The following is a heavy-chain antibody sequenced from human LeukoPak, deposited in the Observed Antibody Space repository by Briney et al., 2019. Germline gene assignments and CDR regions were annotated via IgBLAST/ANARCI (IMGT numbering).Heavy chain of an antibody. D-gene: IGHD3-10*01. Sequence: GGSLRLSCAGSGFAFGGYGMHWFRQTPGKGLEWVAVIADDGSRAFYADSVKGRFTISRDNSKNTMSVQMDDPRAEDTAVYYCTRYNYDYFDYWGQGTLVTVSS. CDR1: GFAFGGYG. J-gene: IGHJ4*02. CDR3: TRYNYDYFDY. CDR2: IADDGSRA. V-gene: IGHV3-33*01.